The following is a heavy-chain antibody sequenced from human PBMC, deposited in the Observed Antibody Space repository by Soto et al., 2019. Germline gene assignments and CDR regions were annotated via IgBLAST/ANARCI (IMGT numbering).Heavy chain of an antibody. Sequence: QVQLVQSGAEVKKPGSSVKVSCKASVGTFSSYAISWVRQAPGQGLEWRGGIIPIFGTANYAQKFQGRVTITADESTSTAYMELSSLRSEDTAVYYCAATVTTFLVYYGMDVWGQGTTVTVSS. D-gene: IGHD4-17*01. V-gene: IGHV1-69*12. CDR3: AATVTTFLVYYGMDV. CDR1: VGTFSSYA. CDR2: IIPIFGTA. J-gene: IGHJ6*02.